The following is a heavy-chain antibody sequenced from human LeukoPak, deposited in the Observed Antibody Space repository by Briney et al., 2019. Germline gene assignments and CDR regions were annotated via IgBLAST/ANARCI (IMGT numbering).Heavy chain of an antibody. J-gene: IGHJ3*02. CDR3: ARVVCQWLGVDAFDI. CDR2: INPNSGGT. CDR1: GYTFTGYY. Sequence: ASVKVSCMASGYTFTGYYMHWVRQAPGQGLEWMGWINPNSGGTNYAQKFQGRVTMTRDTSISTAYMELSRLRSDDTAVYYCARVVCQWLGVDAFDIWGQGTMVTVSS. V-gene: IGHV1-2*02. D-gene: IGHD6-19*01.